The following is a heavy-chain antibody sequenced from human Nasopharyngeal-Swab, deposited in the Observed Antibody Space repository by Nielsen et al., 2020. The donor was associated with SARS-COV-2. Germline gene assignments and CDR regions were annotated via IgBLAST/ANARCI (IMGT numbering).Heavy chain of an antibody. D-gene: IGHD5-18*01. V-gene: IGHV1-69*13. CDR2: IIPIFGTA. Sequence: SVKISCKASGGTFSSYASSWVRQAPGQGLEWMGGIIPIFGTANYAQKFQGRVTITADESTSTAYMELSSLRSEDTAVYYCARAEGDARKYSYRPVFYYYYMDVWGKGTTVTVSS. J-gene: IGHJ6*03. CDR3: ARAEGDARKYSYRPVFYYYYMDV. CDR1: GGTFSSYA.